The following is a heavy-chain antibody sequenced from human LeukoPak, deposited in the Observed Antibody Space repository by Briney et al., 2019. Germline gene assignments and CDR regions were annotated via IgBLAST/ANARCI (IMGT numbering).Heavy chain of an antibody. V-gene: IGHV3-30*18. CDR3: AKDFLRSYYYYGMDV. CDR2: ISYDGSNK. Sequence: PGGSLRLSCAASGFTLSSYSMNWVRQAPGKGLEWVAVISYDGSNKYYADSVKGRFTISRDNSKNTLYLQMNSLRAEDTAVYYCAKDFLRSYYYYGMDVWGQGTTVTVSS. J-gene: IGHJ6*02. CDR1: GFTLSSYS.